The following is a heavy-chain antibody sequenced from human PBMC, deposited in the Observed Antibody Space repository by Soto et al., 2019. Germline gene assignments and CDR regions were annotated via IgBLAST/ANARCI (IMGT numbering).Heavy chain of an antibody. V-gene: IGHV4-61*01. Sequence: SETLSLTCTVSGDSVTSVSDYWSWIRQPPGKGLEWIGYIYYSGSADYNPSLGSRVTISVDTSKNQFSLKLTSVTAADTAVYYCARGVGFGYYYYHMDLWGQGTTVTVSS. CDR2: IYYSGSA. D-gene: IGHD3-10*01. CDR3: ARGVGFGYYYYHMDL. J-gene: IGHJ6*02. CDR1: GDSVTSVSDY.